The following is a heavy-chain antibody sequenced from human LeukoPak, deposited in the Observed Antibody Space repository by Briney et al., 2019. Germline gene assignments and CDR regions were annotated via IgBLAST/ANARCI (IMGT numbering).Heavy chain of an antibody. V-gene: IGHV1-8*01. CDR2: MNPNSGNT. J-gene: IGHJ4*02. Sequence: ASVKVSCKASGYTFTSYDINWVRQATGQGLEWMGWMNPNSGNTGYAQKFQGRVTMTRNTSISTAYMELSSLRSEDTAVYYCSAPGYYGDFHFDYWGQGTLVTVSS. CDR1: GYTFTSYD. D-gene: IGHD4-17*01. CDR3: SAPGYYGDFHFDY.